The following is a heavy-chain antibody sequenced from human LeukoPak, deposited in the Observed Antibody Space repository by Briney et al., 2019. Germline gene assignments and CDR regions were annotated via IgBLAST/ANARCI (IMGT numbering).Heavy chain of an antibody. CDR3: AREREMATIGDAFDI. D-gene: IGHD5-24*01. V-gene: IGHV1-2*02. Sequence: SVKVSCKASGYTFTGYDMHWVRQAPGQGLEWMGWINPNSGGTNYAQKFQGRVTMTRDTSISRAYMEVSRLRSDDTAVYYCAREREMATIGDAFDIWGQGTMVTASS. CDR1: GYTFTGYD. CDR2: INPNSGGT. J-gene: IGHJ3*02.